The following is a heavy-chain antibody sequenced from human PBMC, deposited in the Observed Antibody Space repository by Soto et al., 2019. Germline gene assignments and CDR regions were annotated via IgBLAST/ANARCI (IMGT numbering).Heavy chain of an antibody. Sequence: GGSLRLSCAASGFTFSSYSMNWVRQAPGKGLEWVSSISSSSSYIYYADSVKGRFTISRDNAKNSLYLQMNSLRAEDTAVYYCARFQNYDILTGYRIDYYYYGMDVWGQGTTVTVSS. CDR2: ISSSSSYI. J-gene: IGHJ6*02. CDR3: ARFQNYDILTGYRIDYYYYGMDV. D-gene: IGHD3-9*01. V-gene: IGHV3-21*01. CDR1: GFTFSSYS.